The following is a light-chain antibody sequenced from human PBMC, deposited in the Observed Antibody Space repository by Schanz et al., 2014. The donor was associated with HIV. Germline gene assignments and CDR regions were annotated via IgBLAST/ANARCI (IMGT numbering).Light chain of an antibody. CDR2: ATY. V-gene: IGLV1-44*01. J-gene: IGLJ3*02. CDR1: SSNIATNA. CDR3: AAWDDSLDGWV. Sequence: SVLTQPPSASGTPGQRVTMSCSASSSNIATNAVNWYQQLPGTAPKLLIYATYNRPSGVPDRFSGSSSGTSASLAISGLQSEDEADYYCAAWDDSLDGWVFGGGTKLTVL.